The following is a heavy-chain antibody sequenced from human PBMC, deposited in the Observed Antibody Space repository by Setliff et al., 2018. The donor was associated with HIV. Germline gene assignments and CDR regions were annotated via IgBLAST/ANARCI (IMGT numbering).Heavy chain of an antibody. Sequence: ETLSLTCSVSGGSISSSNYYWGWIRQPPGQGLEWIGNIYYSGSTDYSPSLKSRTTISLDTSMNQFSLKLTSVTAADTAVYYCAREVDVVTTSDAFDIWGQGTMVTVSS. CDR1: GGSISSSNYY. CDR3: AREVDVVTTSDAFDI. D-gene: IGHD2-21*02. V-gene: IGHV4-39*07. CDR2: IYYSGST. J-gene: IGHJ3*02.